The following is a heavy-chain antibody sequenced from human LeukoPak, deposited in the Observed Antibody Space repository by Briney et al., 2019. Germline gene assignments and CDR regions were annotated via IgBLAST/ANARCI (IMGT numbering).Heavy chain of an antibody. CDR2: ISGSGGST. V-gene: IGHV3-23*01. D-gene: IGHD6-19*01. Sequence: GRSLRLSCAASGFTFSSYAMHWVRQAPGKGLEWVSAISGSGGSTYYADSVKGRFTISRDNSKNSLYLQMNSLRAEDTAVYYCASSSSGWSPIYFDYWGQGTLVTVSS. J-gene: IGHJ4*02. CDR1: GFTFSSYA. CDR3: ASSSSGWSPIYFDY.